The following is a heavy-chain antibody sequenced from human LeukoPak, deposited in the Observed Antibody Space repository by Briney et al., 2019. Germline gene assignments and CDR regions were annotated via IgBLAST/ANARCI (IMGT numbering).Heavy chain of an antibody. CDR3: ARVPGATTGPYYFDY. CDR2: IYSGTNT. D-gene: IGHD1-26*01. J-gene: IGHJ4*02. V-gene: IGHV3-53*05. CDR1: GFTVSSNY. Sequence: GGSLRLSCAASGFTVSSNYMSWVRQAPGKGLEWVSVIYSGTNTYYADSVEGRFTISRDNSKNTLYLQMNSLRAEDTAVFYCARVPGATTGPYYFDYWGQGTLVTVSS.